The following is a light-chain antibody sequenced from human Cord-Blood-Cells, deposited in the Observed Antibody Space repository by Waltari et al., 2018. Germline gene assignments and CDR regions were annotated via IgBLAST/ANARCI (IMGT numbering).Light chain of an antibody. CDR2: EVS. CDR1: SSDVGGYNY. J-gene: IGLJ1*01. Sequence: QSALTQPASVSGSPGQSITISCTGTSSDVGGYNYVSWYQQHPGKAPKLIIYEVSNRPSGVSNRFASSKSGNTASLTISGLQAEDEADYYCSSYTSSSTYVFGTGTKVTVL. V-gene: IGLV2-14*01. CDR3: SSYTSSSTYV.